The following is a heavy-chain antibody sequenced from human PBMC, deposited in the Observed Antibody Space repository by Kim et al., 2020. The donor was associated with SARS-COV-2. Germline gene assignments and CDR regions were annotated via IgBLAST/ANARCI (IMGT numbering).Heavy chain of an antibody. Sequence: GGSLRLSCVASGLTLNSYWMAWVRQAPGKGLEWVASVNQDGDEEKYVDSVKGRFTISRDNAENSMTLQISSLRAGDTAVYYCVAQWLVSGQFDYWGQGTLVTVSA. J-gene: IGHJ4*02. V-gene: IGHV3-7*03. CDR1: GLTLNSYW. CDR3: VAQWLVSGQFDY. CDR2: VNQDGDEE. D-gene: IGHD6-19*01.